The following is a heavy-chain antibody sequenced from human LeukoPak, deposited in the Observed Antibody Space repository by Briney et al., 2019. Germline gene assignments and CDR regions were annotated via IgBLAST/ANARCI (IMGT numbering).Heavy chain of an antibody. J-gene: IGHJ4*02. D-gene: IGHD6-13*01. V-gene: IGHV3-30*02. CDR1: GFAFNTYG. Sequence: GSLRLSCATFGFAFNTYGMHWVRQAPGKGLGWVAFVSLDGGTQNYADSVKDRFTISRDNSKNTVYLQMTNLRVEDTATYFCAKNRRGIAAARDYWGQGTLVTVSS. CDR3: AKNRRGIAAARDY. CDR2: VSLDGGTQ.